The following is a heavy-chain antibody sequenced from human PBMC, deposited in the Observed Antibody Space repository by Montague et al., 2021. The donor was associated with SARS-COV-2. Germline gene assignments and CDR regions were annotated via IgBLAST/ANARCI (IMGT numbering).Heavy chain of an antibody. CDR3: AHIRRMYYFDD. CDR1: GFSLSSSGVG. Sequence: PALVKPTQTLTLTCTFSGFSLSSSGVGVGWIRQPPGKAPEWLALIYWDDDTRYSPPLKSRLTVTKGTSKNQVVLTPTNMDTADTATYFCAHIRRMYYFDDWGQGTLVTVSS. D-gene: IGHD2/OR15-2a*01. CDR2: IYWDDDT. V-gene: IGHV2-5*02. J-gene: IGHJ4*02.